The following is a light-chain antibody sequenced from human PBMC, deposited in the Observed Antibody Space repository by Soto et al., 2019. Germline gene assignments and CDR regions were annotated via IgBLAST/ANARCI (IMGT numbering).Light chain of an antibody. CDR2: GAS. CDR3: QLYGSSPPIT. J-gene: IGKJ5*01. Sequence: EIVLTQSPGTLSLSPGDRATLSCRAIQSVSSSYLAWYQQKPGQAPRLLIYGASSRATGIPDRFNGSGSGTDFTLTISRLEPEDFAVYYCQLYGSSPPITFGQGTRLEIK. V-gene: IGKV3-20*01. CDR1: QSVSSSY.